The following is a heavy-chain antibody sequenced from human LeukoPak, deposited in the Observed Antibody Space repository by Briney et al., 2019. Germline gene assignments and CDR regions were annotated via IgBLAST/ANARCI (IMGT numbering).Heavy chain of an antibody. D-gene: IGHD6-13*01. CDR2: INHSGST. CDR1: GGSFSGYY. J-gene: IGHJ4*02. V-gene: IGHV4-34*01. Sequence: PSETLSLTCAVYGGSFSGYYWSWIRQPPGKGLEWIGEINHSGSTNYNPSLKSRVTISVDTSKNQFPLKLSSVTAADTAVYYCARGWQHHFWGQGTLVTVSS. CDR3: ARGWQHHF.